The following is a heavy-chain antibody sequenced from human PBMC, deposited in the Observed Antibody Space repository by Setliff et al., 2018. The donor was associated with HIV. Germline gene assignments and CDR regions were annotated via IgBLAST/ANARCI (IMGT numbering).Heavy chain of an antibody. Sequence: HPGGSLRLSCVTSGFTFGRYDMHWVRQPAGKGLEWVSAIGTLADAYYPDSVKGRFTMSRENAKASVYLQMNSLRDEDTAIYYCVRQSGSWHAGSGAFDVWGQGTVVTVSS. CDR2: IGTLADA. J-gene: IGHJ3*01. D-gene: IGHD1-26*01. V-gene: IGHV3-13*01. CDR1: GFTFGRYD. CDR3: VRQSGSWHAGSGAFDV.